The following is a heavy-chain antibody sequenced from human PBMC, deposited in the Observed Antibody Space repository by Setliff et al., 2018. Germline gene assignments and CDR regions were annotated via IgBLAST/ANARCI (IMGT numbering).Heavy chain of an antibody. CDR2: INAGNGNT. CDR3: ARDKYGSGSYYKGYFDY. J-gene: IGHJ4*02. CDR1: GYTFTSYA. V-gene: IGHV1-3*01. Sequence: ASVKVSCKASGYTFTSYAMHWVRQAPGQRLEWMGWINAGNGNTKYSQKFQGRVTMTRDTSTSTVYMELSSLRSEDTAVYYCARDKYGSGSYYKGYFDYWGQGTLVTVSS. D-gene: IGHD3-10*01.